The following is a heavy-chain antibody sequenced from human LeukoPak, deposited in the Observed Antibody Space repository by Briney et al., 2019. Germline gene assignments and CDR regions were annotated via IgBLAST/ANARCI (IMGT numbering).Heavy chain of an antibody. CDR1: GFTVSSTY. Sequence: GGSLRLSCAASGFTVSSTYMSWVRQAPGKGLEWVSVIYSGGSTNYADSVKGRFTISRDNSNNTLYLQMNSLTAEDTAVYYCARGRITVVRGAATSWFDPWGQGTLVTVSS. J-gene: IGHJ5*02. CDR2: IYSGGST. CDR3: ARGRITVVRGAATSWFDP. V-gene: IGHV3-66*01. D-gene: IGHD3-10*01.